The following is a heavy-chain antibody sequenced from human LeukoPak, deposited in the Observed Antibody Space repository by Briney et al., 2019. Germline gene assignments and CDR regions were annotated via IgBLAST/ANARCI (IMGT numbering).Heavy chain of an antibody. CDR3: AKGGGSSYNYYFDY. V-gene: IGHV3-64*04. J-gene: IGHJ4*02. CDR1: GFTFSSYA. D-gene: IGHD2-15*01. CDR2: ISSNGGST. Sequence: GGSLRLSCSASGFTFSSYAMHWVRQAPGKGLEYVSAISSNGGSTYYADSVKGRFTISRDNSKNTLYLQMNSLRAEDTAVYYCAKGGGSSYNYYFDYWGQGSSVTVSS.